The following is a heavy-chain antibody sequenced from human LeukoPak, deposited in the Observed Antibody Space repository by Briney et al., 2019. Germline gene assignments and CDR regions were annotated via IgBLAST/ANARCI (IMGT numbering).Heavy chain of an antibody. J-gene: IGHJ4*02. CDR3: ARRRCSGGSCSPFDY. CDR2: VYQSGTT. D-gene: IGHD2-15*01. Sequence: SETLSLTCSVSGFPISSGYYWGWIRQSPWKGLEWIGSVYQSGTTHYNPSFQSRLTISVDTSKSQFSLKMSSVTAADTAIYYCARRRCSGGSCSPFDYWGQGSQVTVSS. V-gene: IGHV4-38-2*01. CDR1: GFPISSGYY.